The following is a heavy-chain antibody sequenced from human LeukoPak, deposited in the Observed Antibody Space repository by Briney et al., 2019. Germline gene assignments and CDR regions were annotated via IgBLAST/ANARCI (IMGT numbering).Heavy chain of an antibody. CDR1: GFTFSSFA. CDR3: AKDGYSSSWYYFDY. D-gene: IGHD6-13*01. CDR2: ISNEGTNE. V-gene: IGHV3-30*18. Sequence: PGGSLRLSCAASGFTFSSFAMRWVRQAPGKGLEWVAVISNEGTNEFSADSVKGRFTISRDNSKNTLYLQMNSLRAEDTAVYYCAKDGYSSSWYYFDYWGQGTLVTVSS. J-gene: IGHJ4*02.